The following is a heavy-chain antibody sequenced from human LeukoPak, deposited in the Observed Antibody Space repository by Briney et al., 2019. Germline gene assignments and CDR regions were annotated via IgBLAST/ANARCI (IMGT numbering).Heavy chain of an antibody. Sequence: SETLSLTCTVSGGSIGSYYWSWIRQPPGKGLEWIGYIYYGGNTDHNPSLKSRVAISVDTSKNRFSLRLSSVTAAHTAVYYCARDLGGSYSSETWFDPWGQGTLVTVSS. D-gene: IGHD1-26*01. J-gene: IGHJ5*02. V-gene: IGHV4-59*12. CDR3: ARDLGGSYSSETWFDP. CDR2: IYYGGNT. CDR1: GGSIGSYY.